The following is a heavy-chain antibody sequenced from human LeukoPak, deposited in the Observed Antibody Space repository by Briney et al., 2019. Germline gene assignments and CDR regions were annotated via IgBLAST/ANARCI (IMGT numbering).Heavy chain of an antibody. CDR1: GFTFSSYW. V-gene: IGHV3-7*03. CDR2: IKHDGSEK. Sequence: GGSLRLSCATSGFTFSSYWMTWVRQAPGKGLEWVANIKHDGSEKYYVDSVKGRFTISRDNAKNSLYLQMNSLRAEDTAVYYCARDPRYVGKFDYSYYYMDVWGKGTTVTISS. D-gene: IGHD1-1*01. J-gene: IGHJ6*03. CDR3: ARDPRYVGKFDYSYYYMDV.